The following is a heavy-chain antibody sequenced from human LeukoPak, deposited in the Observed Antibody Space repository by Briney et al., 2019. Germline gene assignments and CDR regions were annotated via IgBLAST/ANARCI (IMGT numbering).Heavy chain of an antibody. J-gene: IGHJ4*02. CDR3: ARELRRSYYDSSGYQYYFDY. Sequence: GGSPRLSCAASGFTFSSYSMNWVRQAPGKGLEWVSYISSSSSTIYYADSVKGRFTISRDNAKNSLYLQMNRLRAEDTAVYYCARELRRSYYDSSGYQYYFDYWGQGTLVTVSS. V-gene: IGHV3-48*01. CDR1: GFTFSSYS. CDR2: ISSSSSTI. D-gene: IGHD3-22*01.